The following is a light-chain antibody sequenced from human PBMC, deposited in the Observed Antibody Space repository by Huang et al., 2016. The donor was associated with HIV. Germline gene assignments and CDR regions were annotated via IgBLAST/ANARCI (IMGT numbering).Light chain of an antibody. Sequence: DIQMTQSPSGMSASVGDRVTIACRASQDINNYLAWFQQKAGKAPVRLIYAASSLQSGVPSRFSGSGSGTEFTLTISSLQPEYFAAYYCLQYNSYPLTFGPGTKVDIK. CDR1: QDINNY. V-gene: IGKV1-17*03. J-gene: IGKJ3*01. CDR2: AAS. CDR3: LQYNSYPLT.